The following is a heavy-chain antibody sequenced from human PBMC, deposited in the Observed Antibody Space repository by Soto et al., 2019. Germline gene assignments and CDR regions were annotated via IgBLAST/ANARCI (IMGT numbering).Heavy chain of an antibody. J-gene: IGHJ6*02. V-gene: IGHV3-15*01. Sequence: PVGSLRLSCVVSGLTFKFAWMSWVRQAPGKGLEWVGRIKNKIDGETKEYAAPVKGRFTISRDDSRNTLYLEMNSLKSEDTGVYYCTTDDVDYYGMDVWGQGTTVTVSS. CDR2: IKNKIDGETK. CDR1: GLTFKFAW. CDR3: TTDDVDYYGMDV.